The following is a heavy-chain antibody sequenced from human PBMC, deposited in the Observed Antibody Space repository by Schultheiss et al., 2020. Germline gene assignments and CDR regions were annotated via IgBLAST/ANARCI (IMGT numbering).Heavy chain of an antibody. D-gene: IGHD2-15*01. V-gene: IGHV4-4*07. CDR1: GGSISSYY. CDR3: ARGSVVVAATRRNWFDP. CDR2: IYYSGST. J-gene: IGHJ5*02. Sequence: SETLSLTCTVSGGSISSYYWSWIRQPAGKGLEWIGSIYYSGSTNYNPSLKSRVTISVDTSKNQFSLKLSSVTAADTAVYYCARGSVVVAATRRNWFDPWGQGTLVTVSS.